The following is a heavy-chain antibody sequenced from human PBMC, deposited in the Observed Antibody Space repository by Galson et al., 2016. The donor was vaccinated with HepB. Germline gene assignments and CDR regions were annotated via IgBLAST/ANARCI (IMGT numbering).Heavy chain of an antibody. Sequence: SLRLSCAASGFIFRAYAIHWVRLAPGKGLEWVAVISYDGSQNHYADPVKGRFTVSRDNSNNTLSLQMNSLTTDDTAIYYCARDGGFGGTAIASYSYGLDVWGQGTTVTVAS. CDR2: ISYDGSQN. D-gene: IGHD5-18*01. J-gene: IGHJ6*02. CDR1: GFIFRAYA. CDR3: ARDGGFGGTAIASYSYGLDV. V-gene: IGHV3-30*04.